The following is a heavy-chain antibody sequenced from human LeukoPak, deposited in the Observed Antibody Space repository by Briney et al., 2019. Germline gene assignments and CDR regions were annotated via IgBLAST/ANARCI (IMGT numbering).Heavy chain of an antibody. CDR1: GFTFSDYY. CDR2: ISSSGSTI. CDR3: ARVEKLVVSEDYYYYMDV. D-gene: IGHD6-6*01. J-gene: IGHJ6*03. Sequence: GGSLRLSCAASGFTFSDYYMSWIRQAPGKGLEWVSYISSSGSTIYYADSVKGRFTISRDNAKNSLYLQMNSLRAEDTAVYYCARVEKLVVSEDYYYYMDVWGKGTAVTVSS. V-gene: IGHV3-11*01.